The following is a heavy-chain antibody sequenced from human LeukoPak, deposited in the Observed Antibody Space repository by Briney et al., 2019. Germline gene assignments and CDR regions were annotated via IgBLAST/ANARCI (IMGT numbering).Heavy chain of an antibody. Sequence: ASVKVSCKASGGTFSSYAISWVRQAPGQGLEWMGRIIPILGIANYAQKFQGRVTITADKSASTAYMELSSLRPEDTAVYYCASTGKYYDILTGYWVVWGQGTTVTVSS. CDR1: GGTFSSYA. D-gene: IGHD3-9*01. V-gene: IGHV1-69*04. CDR2: IIPILGIA. CDR3: ASTGKYYDILTGYWVV. J-gene: IGHJ6*02.